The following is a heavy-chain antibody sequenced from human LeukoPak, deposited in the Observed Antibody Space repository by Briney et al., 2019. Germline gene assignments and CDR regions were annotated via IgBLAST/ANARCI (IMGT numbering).Heavy chain of an antibody. D-gene: IGHD3-22*01. CDR1: GYTFTDYY. CDR3: ASLYYYDSSGYQSFDY. CDR2: INPNSGGT. Sequence: ASVKVSCKASGYTFTDYYLHWVRQAPGQGLEWMGWINPNSGGTNYAQTFQGRVTMTRDTSISTAYMELSRLRSDDTAVYYCASLYYYDSSGYQSFDYWGQGTLVTVSS. V-gene: IGHV1-2*02. J-gene: IGHJ4*02.